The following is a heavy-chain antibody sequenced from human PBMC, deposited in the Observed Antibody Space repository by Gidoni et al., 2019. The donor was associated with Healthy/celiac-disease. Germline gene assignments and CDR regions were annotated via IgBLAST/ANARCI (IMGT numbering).Heavy chain of an antibody. Sequence: EVQLVQSGAEVNKPGESLKISCNGSGYSFTRYWIGWVRQMPGKGLEWMGIIYPGDSDTRYSPSFQGQVTISADKSISTAYLQWSSLKASDTAMYYCARGQTGDTAMVFSDYWGQGTLVTVSS. V-gene: IGHV5-51*01. D-gene: IGHD5-18*01. CDR1: GYSFTRYW. CDR2: IYPGDSDT. CDR3: ARGQTGDTAMVFSDY. J-gene: IGHJ4*02.